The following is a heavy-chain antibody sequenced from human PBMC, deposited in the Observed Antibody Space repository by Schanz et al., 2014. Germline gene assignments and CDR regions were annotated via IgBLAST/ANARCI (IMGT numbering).Heavy chain of an antibody. D-gene: IGHD6-13*01. J-gene: IGHJ4*02. Sequence: QVQLVQSGAEVKKPGASVKVSCKASGYTFTSYYMHWVRQATGQGLEWVGWMNPTTGNRGYAQNFQGRVTMTRDTSTSTVYMELSSLRSEDTAVYYCARDGEAAAGCDYWGQGTLVTVSS. CDR2: MNPTTGNR. CDR1: GYTFTSYY. CDR3: ARDGEAAAGCDY. V-gene: IGHV1-46*03.